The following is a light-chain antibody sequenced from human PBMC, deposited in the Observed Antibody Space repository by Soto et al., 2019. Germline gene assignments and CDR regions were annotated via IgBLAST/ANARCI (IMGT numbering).Light chain of an antibody. J-gene: IGLJ1*01. CDR2: EVS. V-gene: IGLV2-14*01. CDR3: SSFSRSTTLDYV. CDR1: SSDVGGYTD. Sequence: QSVLTQPASVSGSPGQSITISCTGTSSDVGGYTDVSWYQRYPGTAPQLIIYEVSNRPSGVSNRFSGSKSGNTASLPISGLQAEDEADYYCSSFSRSTTLDYVFGTGTKLTVL.